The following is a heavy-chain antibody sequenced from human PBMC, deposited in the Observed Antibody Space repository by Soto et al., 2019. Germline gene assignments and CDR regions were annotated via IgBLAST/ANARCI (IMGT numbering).Heavy chain of an antibody. CDR2: ISGSGGST. Sequence: EVQLLESGGGLVQPGGSLRLSCAASGFTFSSYAMSWVRQAPGKGLEWVSAISGSGGSTYYADSVKGRFTISRDNSKNTLYQQMNILRAEDTAVYYCAKTLYYYDTGGYQWGQGTLVTVSS. J-gene: IGHJ4*02. V-gene: IGHV3-23*01. CDR3: AKTLYYYDTGGYQ. CDR1: GFTFSSYA. D-gene: IGHD3-22*01.